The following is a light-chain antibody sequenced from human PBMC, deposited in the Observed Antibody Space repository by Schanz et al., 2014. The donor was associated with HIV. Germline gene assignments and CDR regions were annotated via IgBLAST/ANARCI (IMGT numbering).Light chain of an antibody. Sequence: QSVLTQPPSASGTPGQRVTLSCSASSSNIATNAVNWYQQFPGTAPKLLIYATYNRPSGVPDRFSGSQSGASASLAISGLQSEDEADFYCATWDDSLKGLLFGGGTKLTVL. CDR1: SSNIATNA. J-gene: IGLJ2*01. CDR2: ATY. CDR3: ATWDDSLKGLL. V-gene: IGLV1-44*01.